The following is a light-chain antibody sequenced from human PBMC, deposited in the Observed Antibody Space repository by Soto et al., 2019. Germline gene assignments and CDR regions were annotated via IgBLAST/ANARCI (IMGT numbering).Light chain of an antibody. J-gene: IGLJ1*01. CDR2: DVS. V-gene: IGLV2-14*01. CDR3: SSYXTSNTRQIV. CDR1: SSDVGGYNY. Sequence: QSALTQPASVSGSPGQSITISCTGTSSDVGGYNYVSWYQQHPGKATKFMIYDVSNRPSGVSNRFSGSKSGNTASLTISGLQAEDEADYYCSSYXTSNTRQIVFGTGTKVTV.